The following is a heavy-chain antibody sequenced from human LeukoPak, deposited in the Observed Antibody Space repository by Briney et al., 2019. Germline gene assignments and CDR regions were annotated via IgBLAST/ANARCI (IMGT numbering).Heavy chain of an antibody. CDR2: IQSGGTT. CDR1: GFTVSSDY. V-gene: IGHV3-53*01. D-gene: IGHD1-26*01. CDR3: AREPWGAKGAAWGMDV. J-gene: IGHJ6*02. Sequence: GGSLRLSCAASGFTVSSDYMNWVRQAPGKGLEWVSVIQSGGTTYYADSVKGRFTISRDISKNTLYLQMDSLRAEDTAVYYCAREPWGAKGAAWGMDVWGQGTTVTVSS.